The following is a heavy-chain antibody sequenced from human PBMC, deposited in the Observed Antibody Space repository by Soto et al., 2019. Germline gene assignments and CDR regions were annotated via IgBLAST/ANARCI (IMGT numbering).Heavy chain of an antibody. CDR3: ARDRNRTAQSDAFDI. Sequence: GGSLRLSCAASGFTFSDYYMSWIRQAPGKGLEWVSYISSSGSTIYYADSVKGRFTISRDNAKNSLYLQMNSLRAEDTAVYYCARDRNRTAQSDAFDIWGQGTMVTVSS. J-gene: IGHJ3*02. CDR1: GFTFSDYY. CDR2: ISSSGSTI. V-gene: IGHV3-11*01.